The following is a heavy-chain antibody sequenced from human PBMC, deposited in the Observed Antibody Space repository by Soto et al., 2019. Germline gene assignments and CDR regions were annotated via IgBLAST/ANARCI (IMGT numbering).Heavy chain of an antibody. CDR3: ARHPRQNYYYGMDV. J-gene: IGHJ6*02. CDR1: GGTFSSYA. Sequence: QVQLVQSGAEVKKPGSSVKVSCKASGGTFSSYAISWVRQAPGQGLEWMGGIIPIFGTANYAQKFQGRVTITADESTSTAYMELRSLISEDTAVYYCARHPRQNYYYGMDVWGQGTTVTVSS. V-gene: IGHV1-69*12. CDR2: IIPIFGTA.